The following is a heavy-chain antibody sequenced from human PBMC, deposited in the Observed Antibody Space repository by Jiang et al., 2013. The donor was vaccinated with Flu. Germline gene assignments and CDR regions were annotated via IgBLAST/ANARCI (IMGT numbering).Heavy chain of an antibody. V-gene: IGHV1-18*01. J-gene: IGHJ6*02. D-gene: IGHD2-2*01. CDR3: ARIYCSTTSCLERGMDV. CDR2: ISAYNGNT. CDR1: GYTFSSYG. Sequence: GAEVKKPGASVKVSCKASGYTFSSYGITWVRQAPGQGLEWMGWISAYNGNTNYVQKFQGRVTMTTDTSTSTAYMELRSLRSDDTAVYYCARIYCSTTSCLERGMDVWGQGTSVTVSS.